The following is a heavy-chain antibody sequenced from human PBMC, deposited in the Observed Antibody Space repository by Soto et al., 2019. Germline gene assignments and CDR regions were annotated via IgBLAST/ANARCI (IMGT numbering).Heavy chain of an antibody. CDR3: AKDSEGMANWGMNYFDY. D-gene: IGHD7-27*01. CDR1: GFTFSSYA. V-gene: IGHV3-23*01. Sequence: EVQLLESGGGLEQPGGSLRLSCAASGFTFSSYAMRWVRQAPGKGLEWVSAISGSGGSTYYADSVKGRFTISRDNSKNTLYLQMNSLRAEDTAVYYCAKDSEGMANWGMNYFDYWGQGTLVTVSS. CDR2: ISGSGGST. J-gene: IGHJ4*02.